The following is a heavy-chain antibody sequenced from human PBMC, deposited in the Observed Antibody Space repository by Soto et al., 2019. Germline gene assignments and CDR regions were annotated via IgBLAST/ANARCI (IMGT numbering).Heavy chain of an antibody. Sequence: EVQLVESGGGLVQPGGSLRLSCAASGFTFSSYWMSWVRQAPGKGLEWVANIKQDGSEKYYVDSVKGQFTISRDDAKKSLYLEMNRLRAEDTAVYYCARTARRGEMATGFDYWGQGTLVTVSS. CDR1: GFTFSSYW. D-gene: IGHD5-12*01. V-gene: IGHV3-7*01. CDR3: ARTARRGEMATGFDY. CDR2: IKQDGSEK. J-gene: IGHJ4*02.